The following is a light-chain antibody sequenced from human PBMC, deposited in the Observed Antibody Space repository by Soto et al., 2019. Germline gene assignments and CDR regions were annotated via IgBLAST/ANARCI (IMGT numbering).Light chain of an antibody. V-gene: IGKV3-15*01. J-gene: IGKJ1*01. CDR2: GAS. CDR1: QSVSSN. Sequence: EIVMTQSPVTLSVSPGERATLSCRASQSVSSNLAWYQQKPGQAPRLLIYGASTRATGIPARFSGSGSGTDFTLTISSPQSEDFAVYYCQHYNNWPPWTFGQGTKVEIK. CDR3: QHYNNWPPWT.